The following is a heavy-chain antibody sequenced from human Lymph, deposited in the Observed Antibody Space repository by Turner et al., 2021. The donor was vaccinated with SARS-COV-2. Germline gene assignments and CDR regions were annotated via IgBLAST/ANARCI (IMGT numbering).Heavy chain of an antibody. J-gene: IGHJ6*02. CDR1: GGTFSSYA. D-gene: IGHD3-10*01. CDR2: IIPILRIA. Sequence: QVQLVQSGAEVKKPGSSVKVSCKASGGTFSSYAISWVRQAPGQGLEWRGGIIPILRIATYEQKFKGRVTITANKSTSTAYMGLSSLRSEDTAVFYCARVVGGFGELGYYYYYGMDVWGQGTTVTVSS. V-gene: IGHV1-69*10. CDR3: ARVVGGFGELGYYYYYGMDV.